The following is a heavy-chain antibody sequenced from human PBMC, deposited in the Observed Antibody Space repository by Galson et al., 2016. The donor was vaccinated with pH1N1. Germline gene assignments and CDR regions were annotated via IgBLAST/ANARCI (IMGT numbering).Heavy chain of an antibody. CDR3: VRVFLEGLHGHNTGVFDF. Sequence: ETLSLTCAVYGGSFSDYSWSWIRQPPGKGLEWIGEINHSGSTNYNASLKSRVTLSVDPSKNQFSLNLNSVTAADTAVYYCVRVFLEGLHGHNTGVFDFWGQGTLGTVSS. J-gene: IGHJ4*02. V-gene: IGHV4-34*01. D-gene: IGHD3-3*01. CDR1: GGSFSDYS. CDR2: INHSGST.